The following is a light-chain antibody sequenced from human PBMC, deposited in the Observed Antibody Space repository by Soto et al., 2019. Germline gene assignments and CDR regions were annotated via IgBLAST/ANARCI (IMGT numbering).Light chain of an antibody. CDR3: QHYNSYPWT. CDR2: PAS. V-gene: IGKV1-5*01. CDR1: QTINNW. Sequence: DIQMTQSPSTLSASIGDRVTITCRASQTINNWLAWYQQKPGKAPNLLIYPASNLETGVPSRFSGSAFGTEFTLTISSLQPDDFANYYCQHYNSYPWTFGQGTKVEIK. J-gene: IGKJ1*01.